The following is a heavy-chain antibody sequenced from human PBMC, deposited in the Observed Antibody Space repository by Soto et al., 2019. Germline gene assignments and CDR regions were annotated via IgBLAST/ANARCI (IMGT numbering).Heavy chain of an antibody. CDR1: GGSISSSSYY. CDR3: ASSTVTFDY. CDR2: IYYSGST. V-gene: IGHV4-39*01. J-gene: IGHJ4*02. D-gene: IGHD4-17*01. Sequence: SETLSLTCTVSGGSISSSSYYWGWIRQPPGKGLEWIGSIYYSGSTYYNPSLKSRVTISVDTSKNQFSLKLSSVTAADTAVYYCASSTVTFDYWGQGTLVTVSS.